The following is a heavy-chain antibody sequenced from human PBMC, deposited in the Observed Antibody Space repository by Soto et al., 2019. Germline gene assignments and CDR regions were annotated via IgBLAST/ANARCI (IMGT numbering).Heavy chain of an antibody. D-gene: IGHD6-6*01. Sequence: SETLSLTCSVSGGSISVYYWSWIRQAPGKGLEWIGYVYDTGSTSYNPSLQSRVTISVDTSKKQFSLSLRLVTAADTAVYFCARSIAVPSSHIDHWGQGTRVTVSS. CDR3: ARSIAVPSSHIDH. V-gene: IGHV4-59*01. CDR1: GGSISVYY. CDR2: VYDTGST. J-gene: IGHJ4*02.